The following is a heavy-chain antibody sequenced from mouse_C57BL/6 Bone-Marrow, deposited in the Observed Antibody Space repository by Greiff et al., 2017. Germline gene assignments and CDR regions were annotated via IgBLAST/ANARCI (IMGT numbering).Heavy chain of an antibody. CDR1: GFTFSNYW. V-gene: IGHV6-3*01. D-gene: IGHD2-5*01. CDR2: IRLKSDNYAT. Sequence: EVQGVESGGGLVQPGGSMKLSCVASGFTFSNYWMNWVRQSPEKGLEWVAQIRLKSDNYATHYAESVKGRFTISRDDSKSSVYLQMNNLRAEDTGIYYCTESNYRAMDYWGQGTSVTVSS. J-gene: IGHJ4*01. CDR3: TESNYRAMDY.